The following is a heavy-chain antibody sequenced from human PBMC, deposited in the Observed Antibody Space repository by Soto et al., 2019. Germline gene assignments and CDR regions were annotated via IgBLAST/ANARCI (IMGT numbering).Heavy chain of an antibody. Sequence: EVQLLESGGGLVQPGGSLRLSCAASGFTFSSYAMSWVRQAPGKGLEWVSAISGSGGSTYYADSVKGRFTISRDNSKNTLYLQMNSLRAEDTAVYYCAKVKSYDDSSGPPDAFDIWGQGTMVTVSS. CDR1: GFTFSSYA. V-gene: IGHV3-23*01. D-gene: IGHD3-22*01. CDR3: AKVKSYDDSSGPPDAFDI. J-gene: IGHJ3*02. CDR2: ISGSGGST.